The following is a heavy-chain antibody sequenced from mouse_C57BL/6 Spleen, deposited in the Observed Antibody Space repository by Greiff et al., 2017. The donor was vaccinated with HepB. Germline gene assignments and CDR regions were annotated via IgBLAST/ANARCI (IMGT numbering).Heavy chain of an antibody. CDR3: ARDYSNQDWYFDV. CDR1: GYSITSGYY. Sequence: EVKLMESGPGLVKPSQSLSLTCSVTGYSITSGYYWNWIRQFPGNKLEWMGYISYDGSNNYNPSLKNRISITRDTSKNQFFLKLNSVTTEDTATYYCARDYSNQDWYFDVWGTGTTVTVSS. D-gene: IGHD2-5*01. CDR2: ISYDGSN. V-gene: IGHV3-6*01. J-gene: IGHJ1*03.